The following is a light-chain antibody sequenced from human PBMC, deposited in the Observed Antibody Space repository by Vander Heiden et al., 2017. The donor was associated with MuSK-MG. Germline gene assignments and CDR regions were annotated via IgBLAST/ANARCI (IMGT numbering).Light chain of an antibody. V-gene: IGKV1-9*01. Sequence: DIQSIPSPSFLSASVGDRVTFTCRVCQGISSYLAKYQQKPRKAPKLLIYAASTWQSEVPSRFSCSGSGTEFTLTISSLQPEDFATYYWQQLNSYRTFGQGTKVEIK. CDR2: AAS. J-gene: IGKJ1*01. CDR1: QGISSY. CDR3: QQLNSYRT.